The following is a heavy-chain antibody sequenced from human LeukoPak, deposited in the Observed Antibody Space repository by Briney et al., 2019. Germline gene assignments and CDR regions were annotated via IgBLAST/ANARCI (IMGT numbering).Heavy chain of an antibody. Sequence: GASLRLSCAASGFTFSSYAMSWVRQAPGKGLEWVSAISGSGGSTYYADSVKGRFTISRDNSKNTLYLQMNSLRAEDTAVYYCAKSGGITMIVVVTTGFDYWGQGTLVTDSS. V-gene: IGHV3-23*01. CDR1: GFTFSSYA. J-gene: IGHJ4*02. CDR3: AKSGGITMIVVVTTGFDY. D-gene: IGHD3-22*01. CDR2: ISGSGGST.